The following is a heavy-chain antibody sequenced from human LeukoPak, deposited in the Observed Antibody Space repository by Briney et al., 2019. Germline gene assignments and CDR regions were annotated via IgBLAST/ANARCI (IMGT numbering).Heavy chain of an antibody. CDR3: ARIPGTYSFDY. J-gene: IGHJ4*02. D-gene: IGHD1-1*01. CDR2: IYHTGNT. Sequence: GSLRLSCAASGFTFSSYGMSWVRQPPGKGLEWIGSIYHTGNTYYNPSLKSRLTISVDTSKNQFSLKLSSVTAADTAVYYCARIPGTYSFDYWGQGTLVTVSS. V-gene: IGHV4-38-2*01. CDR1: GFTFSSYG.